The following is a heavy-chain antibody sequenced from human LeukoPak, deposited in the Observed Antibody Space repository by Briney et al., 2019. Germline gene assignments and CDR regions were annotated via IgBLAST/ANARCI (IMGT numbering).Heavy chain of an antibody. Sequence: SETLSLTCTVSGGSISSYYWSWIRQPPGKGLEWIGYIYYSGSTYYNPSLKSRVTISVDTSKNQFSLRLSSVTAADTAVYYCARWLVRTNYFDYWGQGTLVTVSS. V-gene: IGHV4-59*12. CDR1: GGSISSYY. CDR2: IYYSGST. D-gene: IGHD3-10*01. CDR3: ARWLVRTNYFDY. J-gene: IGHJ4*02.